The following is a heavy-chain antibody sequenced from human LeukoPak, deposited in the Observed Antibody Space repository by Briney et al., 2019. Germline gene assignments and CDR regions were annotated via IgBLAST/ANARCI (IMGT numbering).Heavy chain of an antibody. J-gene: IGHJ6*02. Sequence: GGSLRLSCAASGFTFSSYAMSWVRQAPGKGLEWVSAISGSGGSTYYADSVKGRFTISRDNSKNTLYLQMNSLRAEDTAVYYCARDHPPGSIYYDSSGYFKPQFHPTSYYYYGMDVWGQGTTVAVSS. CDR1: GFTFSSYA. D-gene: IGHD3-22*01. V-gene: IGHV3-23*01. CDR2: ISGSGGST. CDR3: ARDHPPGSIYYDSSGYFKPQFHPTSYYYYGMDV.